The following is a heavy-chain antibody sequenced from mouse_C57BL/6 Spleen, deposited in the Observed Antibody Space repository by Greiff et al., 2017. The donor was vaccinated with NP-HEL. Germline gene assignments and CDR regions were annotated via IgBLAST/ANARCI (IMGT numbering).Heavy chain of an antibody. CDR2: INPGSGGT. CDR1: GYAFTNYL. CDR3: ARDGSYDRGAWFAY. V-gene: IGHV1-54*01. J-gene: IGHJ3*01. Sequence: VQLQQSGAELVRPGTSVKVSCKASGYAFTNYLIEWVKQRPGQGLEWIGVINPGSGGTNYNEKFKGKATLTADKSSSTAYMQLSSLTSEDSAVYFCARDGSYDRGAWFAYWGQGTLVTVSA. D-gene: IGHD2-12*01.